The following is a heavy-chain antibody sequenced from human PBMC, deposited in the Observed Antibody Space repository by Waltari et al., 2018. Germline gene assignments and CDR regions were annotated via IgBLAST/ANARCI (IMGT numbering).Heavy chain of an antibody. CDR2: IYHSGST. J-gene: IGHJ4*02. D-gene: IGHD2-2*01. CDR1: GYSISSGYY. V-gene: IGHV4-38-2*01. Sequence: QVQLQESGPGLVKPSETLSLTCAVSGYSISSGYYWGWIRQPPGKGLEWIGSIYHSGSTYYNPPLKSRVTLSVDTSKNQFSLKLSSVTAADTAVYYCARRPGNTIISDFDYWGQGTLVTVSS. CDR3: ARRPGNTIISDFDY.